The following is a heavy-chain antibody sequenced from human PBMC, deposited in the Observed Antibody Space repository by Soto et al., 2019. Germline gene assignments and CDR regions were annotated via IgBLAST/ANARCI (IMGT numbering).Heavy chain of an antibody. CDR1: GFTFSPYA. D-gene: IGHD2-2*01. J-gene: IGHJ4*02. Sequence: ESGGGLVQPGGSLRLSCAASGFTFSPYAMSWVRQAPRKGLEWVSAISGNGGDYTYYADSVKGRFTISRDNSKNTLYLQMNSLRAEDTAVYYCVPLCRYCSTTTPSWGQGTLVTVSS. V-gene: IGHV3-23*01. CDR3: VPLCRYCSTTTPS. CDR2: ISGNGGDYT.